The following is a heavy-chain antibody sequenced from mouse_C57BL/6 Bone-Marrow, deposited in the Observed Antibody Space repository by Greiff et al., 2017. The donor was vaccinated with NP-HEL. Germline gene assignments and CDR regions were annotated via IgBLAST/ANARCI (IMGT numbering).Heavy chain of an antibody. J-gene: IGHJ2*01. CDR2: IYPGDGDT. Sequence: QVQLKQSGPELVKPGASVKISCKASGYAFSSSWMNWVKQRPGKGLEWIGRIYPGDGDTNYNGKFKGKATLTADKSSSTAYMQLSSLTSEDSAVYFCLNYYGSSSDDWGQGTTLTVSS. CDR3: LNYYGSSSDD. D-gene: IGHD1-1*01. CDR1: GYAFSSSW. V-gene: IGHV1-82*01.